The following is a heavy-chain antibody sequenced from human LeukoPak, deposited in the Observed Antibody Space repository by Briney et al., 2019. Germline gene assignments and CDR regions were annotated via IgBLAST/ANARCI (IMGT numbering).Heavy chain of an antibody. J-gene: IGHJ4*02. D-gene: IGHD6-6*01. CDR3: ARDSSRKFDF. CDR1: GFTLRNYA. V-gene: IGHV3-33*01. CDR2: IWYDGSEK. Sequence: GGSLRLFCAGSGFTLRNYAIHWLRQAPGKGLEWVAVIWYDGSEKNYAESVKGRLTLSRDNSKNTVYLQLDSVRAEDTAVYYCARDSSRKFDFWGQGTLVTVSS.